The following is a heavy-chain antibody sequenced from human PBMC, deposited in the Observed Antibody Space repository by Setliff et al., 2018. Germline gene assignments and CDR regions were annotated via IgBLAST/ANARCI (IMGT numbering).Heavy chain of an antibody. CDR3: ASGPPDFVVVPAAAKFDY. CDR2: NSV. CDR1: GYSFTNYG. V-gene: IGHV1-18*01. D-gene: IGHD2-2*01. J-gene: IGHJ4*02. Sequence: GASVKVSCKTSGYSFTNYGINWVRQAPGQGLEWMGWNSVYAREFQGRVTMTIDTPTSTAYMELRSLTSDDTAVYYCASGPPDFVVVPAAAKFDYWGPGTLVTVSS.